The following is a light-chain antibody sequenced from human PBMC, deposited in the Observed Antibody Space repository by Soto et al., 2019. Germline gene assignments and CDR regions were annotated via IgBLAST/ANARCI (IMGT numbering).Light chain of an antibody. J-gene: IGKJ4*01. CDR3: QQRRSWPLT. Sequence: EIVLTQSPATLSLSPGERATLSCRASQSVSSYLAWYQQKPGQAPRLLIYDAPNRATGIPARFSGSGSGTDLTLTISSLEPEDFAVYYCQQRRSWPLTFGGGTKVEIK. CDR1: QSVSSY. CDR2: DAP. V-gene: IGKV3-11*01.